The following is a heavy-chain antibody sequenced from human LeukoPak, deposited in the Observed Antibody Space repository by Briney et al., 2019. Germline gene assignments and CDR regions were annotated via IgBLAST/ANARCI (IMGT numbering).Heavy chain of an antibody. J-gene: IGHJ4*02. V-gene: IGHV3-53*01. Sequence: GGSLRLSCAASGLTVSSNYMSWVRQAPGKGLEWVSVIYSGGSTYYADSVKGRFTISRDNSKNTLYLQMNSLRAEDTAVYYCARASGKDYDYVWGSYFKGLFDYWGQGTLVTVSS. CDR3: ARASGKDYDYVWGSYFKGLFDY. CDR1: GLTVSSNY. CDR2: IYSGGST. D-gene: IGHD3-16*01.